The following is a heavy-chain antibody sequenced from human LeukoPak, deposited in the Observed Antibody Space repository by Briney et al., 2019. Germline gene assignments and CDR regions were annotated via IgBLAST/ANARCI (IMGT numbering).Heavy chain of an antibody. CDR3: ARDAYYYGSGTSPCYFDY. Sequence: GGSLRLSCAASGFTFSSYAMSWVRQAPGKGLEWVAVISYDGSNKDYADSVKGRFTISRDNSRNTLYVQMNSVSTEDTAVYYCARDAYYYGSGTSPCYFDYWGQGNLVIVSS. D-gene: IGHD3-10*01. J-gene: IGHJ4*02. CDR2: ISYDGSNK. CDR1: GFTFSSYA. V-gene: IGHV3-30-3*01.